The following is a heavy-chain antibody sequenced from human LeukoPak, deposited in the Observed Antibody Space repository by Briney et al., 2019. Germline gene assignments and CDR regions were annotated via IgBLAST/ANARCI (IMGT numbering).Heavy chain of an antibody. D-gene: IGHD3-3*01. V-gene: IGHV3-33*01. Sequence: GGSLRLSCAASGFTFSSYGMHWVRQAPGKGLEWVAVIWYDGSNKYYADSVKGRFTISRDDSKNTLYLQMKSLRPEDTALYFCARETDFWSGYYPPDYWGQGTLVTVSS. CDR2: IWYDGSNK. CDR3: ARETDFWSGYYPPDY. CDR1: GFTFSSYG. J-gene: IGHJ4*02.